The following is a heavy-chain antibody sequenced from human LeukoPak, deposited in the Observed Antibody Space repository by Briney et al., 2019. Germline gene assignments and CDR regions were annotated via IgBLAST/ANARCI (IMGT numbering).Heavy chain of an antibody. V-gene: IGHV3-7*01. J-gene: IGHJ4*02. CDR2: IDRDGSVK. CDR1: GFTFSNYW. Sequence: GGSLRLSCAASGFTFSNYWMTWVRQTPGKGLEFVANIDRDGSVKNYVGSVKGRFTISRDNAKNSLYLQMNSLRAEDTAVYYCARDRYYDILTGSFDYWGQGTLVTVSS. CDR3: ARDRYYDILTGSFDY. D-gene: IGHD3-9*01.